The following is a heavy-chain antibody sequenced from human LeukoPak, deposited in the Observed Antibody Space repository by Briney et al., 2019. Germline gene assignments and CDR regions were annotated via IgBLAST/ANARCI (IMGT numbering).Heavy chain of an antibody. CDR3: ARVRYYYDSSGYYPYFDY. V-gene: IGHV1-2*02. CDR2: INPNSGGT. CDR1: GYTFTGYY. Sequence: GASVKVSCKASGYTFTGYYMHWVRQAPGQGLEWMGWINPNSGGTNYAQKFQGRVTMTRDTSISTAYMELSRLRSDDTAVYYCARVRYYYDSSGYYPYFDYWGQETLVTVSS. J-gene: IGHJ4*02. D-gene: IGHD3-22*01.